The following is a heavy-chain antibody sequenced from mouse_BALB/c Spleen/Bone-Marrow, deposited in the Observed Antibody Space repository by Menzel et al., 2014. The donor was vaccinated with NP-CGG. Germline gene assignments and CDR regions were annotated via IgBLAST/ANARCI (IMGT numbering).Heavy chain of an antibody. CDR3: AMYYYGSSLFAY. J-gene: IGHJ3*01. V-gene: IGHV14-3*02. CDR2: IDPANGNT. CDR1: GFNIKDTY. D-gene: IGHD1-1*01. Sequence: SGAELVKPGAPVKLSCTASGFNIKDTYMHWVKQRPEQGLEWIGRIDPANGNTKYDPKFQGKTTITADTSSNTAYPQLSSLTSEDTAVYYCAMYYYGSSLFAYWGQGTLVTVSA.